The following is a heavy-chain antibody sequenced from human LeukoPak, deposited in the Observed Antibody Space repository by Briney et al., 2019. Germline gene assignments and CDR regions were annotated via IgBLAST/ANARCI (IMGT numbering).Heavy chain of an antibody. J-gene: IGHJ4*02. D-gene: IGHD4-17*01. CDR2: ISGSGGST. CDR3: AKRPSDYGDYVTYFDY. Sequence: GGSLRLSCAASGFTFSSYAMSWVRQAPGKGLEWVSAISGSGGSTYYADSVKGRFTISRDNSKDTLYLQMNSLRDEDTAVYYCAKRPSDYGDYVTYFDYWGQGTLVTVSS. CDR1: GFTFSSYA. V-gene: IGHV3-23*01.